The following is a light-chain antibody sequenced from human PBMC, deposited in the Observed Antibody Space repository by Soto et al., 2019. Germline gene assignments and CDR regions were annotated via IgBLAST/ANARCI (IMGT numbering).Light chain of an antibody. V-gene: IGKV3-20*01. Sequence: EIWLTQSPGTLSLSPGERATLSCRASKSVNPYYLAWYQQKPGQAPRLLIYSASSRATGVPERFSGSGSGTDFTLTISRLEPEDFVVYYCQYYGSSPWTFGQGTKVEIK. CDR1: KSVNPYY. J-gene: IGKJ1*01. CDR2: SAS. CDR3: QYYGSSPWT.